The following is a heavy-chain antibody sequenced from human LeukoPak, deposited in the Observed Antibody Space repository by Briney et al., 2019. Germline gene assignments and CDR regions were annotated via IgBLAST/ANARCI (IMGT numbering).Heavy chain of an antibody. J-gene: IGHJ4*02. CDR3: AKDSGYTTSWYFGDY. V-gene: IGHV3-30*02. Sequence: GGSLRLSCVASGFTFSTYGMHWVRQAPGRGLEWLAFIRYDGSNKYYVDSVKGRFTISKDNSKNTLYLQMNSLRTEDTAVYYCAKDSGYTTSWYFGDYWGQGTLVTVSS. CDR1: GFTFSTYG. CDR2: IRYDGSNK. D-gene: IGHD6-13*01.